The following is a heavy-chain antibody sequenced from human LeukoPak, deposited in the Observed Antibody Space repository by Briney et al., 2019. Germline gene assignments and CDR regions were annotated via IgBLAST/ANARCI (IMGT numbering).Heavy chain of an antibody. V-gene: IGHV4-4*07. CDR1: GASISSNY. D-gene: IGHD5-24*01. CDR2: LYTSGST. CDR3: ARDSGVATNLDY. Sequence: SETLSLTCTVSGASISSNYWSWIRQAAGNGLEWIGRLYTSGSTNYNPSLRSRVTISVDKSKNQFSLKLSSVTAADTALYYCARDSGVATNLDYWGQGTLVTVSS. J-gene: IGHJ4*02.